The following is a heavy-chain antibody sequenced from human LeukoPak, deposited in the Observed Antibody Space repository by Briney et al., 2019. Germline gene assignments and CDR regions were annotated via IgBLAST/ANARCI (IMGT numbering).Heavy chain of an antibody. V-gene: IGHV3-23*01. CDR1: GFTFISYA. Sequence: PGGSLRLSCAASGFTFISYAMTWVRQAPGKGLEWVSAINAGGINTYYADSVKGRFTISRDNSKNTLYLQMNSLRAEDTAVYYCAKDGHSSSWWGDAFDIWGQGTMVTVSS. J-gene: IGHJ3*02. D-gene: IGHD6-13*01. CDR2: INAGGINT. CDR3: AKDGHSSSWWGDAFDI.